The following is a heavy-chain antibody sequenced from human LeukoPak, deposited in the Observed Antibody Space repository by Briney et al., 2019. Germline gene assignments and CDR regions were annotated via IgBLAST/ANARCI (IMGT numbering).Heavy chain of an antibody. CDR2: IYYSGST. CDR3: ARTYYDFWSGLAPAD. CDR1: GGSISSYY. D-gene: IGHD3-3*01. J-gene: IGHJ4*02. Sequence: SETLSLTCTVSGGSISSYYWSWIRQPPGKGPEWIGYIYYSGSTNYNPSLKSRVTISVDTSKNQFSLKLSSVTAADTAVYYCARTYYDFWSGLAPADWGQGTLVTVSS. V-gene: IGHV4-59*01.